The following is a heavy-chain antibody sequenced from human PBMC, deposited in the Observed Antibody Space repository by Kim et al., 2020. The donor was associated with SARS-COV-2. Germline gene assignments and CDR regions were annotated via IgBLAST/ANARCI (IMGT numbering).Heavy chain of an antibody. Sequence: GTNYAQKFQGRVTMTRDTSISTAYMELSRLRSDDTAVYYCARGDVGATIDWGQGTLVTVSS. D-gene: IGHD5-12*01. J-gene: IGHJ4*02. CDR3: ARGDVGATID. V-gene: IGHV1-2*02. CDR2: GT.